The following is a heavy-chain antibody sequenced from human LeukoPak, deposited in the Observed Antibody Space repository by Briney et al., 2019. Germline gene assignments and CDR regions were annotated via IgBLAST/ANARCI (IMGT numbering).Heavy chain of an antibody. CDR3: ATVNLAGYSSSWYSAFDI. V-gene: IGHV3-30*03. Sequence: GGSLRLSCAASGFTFSSYAMSWVRQAPGKGLEWVAVISYDGSNKYYADSVKGRFTISRDNSKNTLYLQMNSLRAEDTAVYYCATVNLAGYSSSWYSAFDIWGQGTMVTVSS. D-gene: IGHD6-13*01. CDR2: ISYDGSNK. J-gene: IGHJ3*02. CDR1: GFTFSSYA.